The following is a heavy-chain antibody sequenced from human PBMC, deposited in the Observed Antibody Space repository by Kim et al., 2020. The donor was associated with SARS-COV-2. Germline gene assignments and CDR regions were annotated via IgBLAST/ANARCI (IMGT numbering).Heavy chain of an antibody. CDR3: VRGWSGSPPRWNLYFAL. D-gene: IGHD1-26*01. V-gene: IGHV3-9*01. J-gene: IGHJ2*01. CDR1: GFSSDEYV. CDR2: ITWKKDRSGNK. Sequence: GGSLRLSCEASGFSSDEYVMHWVRQAPGKGLEWVSGITWKKDRSGNKGYGDAVKGRFTTSRDEAKNSLFLQMNSLRPEDTAFYYSVRGWSGSPPRWNLYFALSGR.